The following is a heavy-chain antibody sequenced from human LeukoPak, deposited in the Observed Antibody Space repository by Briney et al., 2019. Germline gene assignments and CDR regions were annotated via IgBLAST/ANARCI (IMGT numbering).Heavy chain of an antibody. CDR1: GFTFSSYA. CDR2: ISYDGSNK. Sequence: GGSLRLSRAASGFTFSSYAMHWVRQAPGKGLEWVAVISYDGSNKYYADSVKGRFTISRDNSKNTLYLQMNSLRAEDTAVYYCARGGGLSGYDRPYYFDYWGQGTLVTVSS. D-gene: IGHD5-12*01. J-gene: IGHJ4*02. V-gene: IGHV3-30-3*01. CDR3: ARGGGLSGYDRPYYFDY.